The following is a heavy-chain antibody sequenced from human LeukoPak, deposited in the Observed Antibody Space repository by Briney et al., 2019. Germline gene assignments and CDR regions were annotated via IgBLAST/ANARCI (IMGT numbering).Heavy chain of an antibody. CDR1: GLTVSDNY. CDR2: IYSGGST. V-gene: IGHV3-53*01. CDR3: ARGHSGSYSFDY. J-gene: IGHJ4*02. D-gene: IGHD1-26*01. Sequence: PGRSLRLSGAASGLTVSDNYMSWVRQAPGKGLEWVSVIYSGGSTFYADSVKGRFTISRDNSKSTLYLQMNSLRPDDTAVYYCARGHSGSYSFDYWGQGTLVTVSS.